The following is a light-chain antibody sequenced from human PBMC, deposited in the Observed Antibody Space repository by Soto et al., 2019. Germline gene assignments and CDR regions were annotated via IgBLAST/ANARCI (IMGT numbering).Light chain of an antibody. J-gene: IGLJ2*01. CDR3: QAWDSTTVV. CDR1: TLGERY. Sequence: SYELTQPPSVSVSPGQTVNIPCSGDTLGERYTSWYQQKAGQSPVLIIYRDDKRPAGIPERFSGSKSGNTATLTISGTQAMDEAEYFCQAWDSTTVVFGGGTKVTVL. V-gene: IGLV3-1*01. CDR2: RDD.